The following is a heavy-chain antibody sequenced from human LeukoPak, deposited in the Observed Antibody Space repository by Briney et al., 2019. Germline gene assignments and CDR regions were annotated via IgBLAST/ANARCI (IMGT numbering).Heavy chain of an antibody. CDR2: IWYDGSNK. CDR1: GFTFSSYG. Sequence: PGGSLRLSCAASGFTFSSYGMHWVRQAPGKGLEWVAVIWYDGSNKYYADSVKGRFTISRDNAKNSLYLHMNSLRAEDTAVYYCARDFRRGEGYWGQGTLVTVSS. J-gene: IGHJ4*02. V-gene: IGHV3-33*01. CDR3: ARDFRRGEGY.